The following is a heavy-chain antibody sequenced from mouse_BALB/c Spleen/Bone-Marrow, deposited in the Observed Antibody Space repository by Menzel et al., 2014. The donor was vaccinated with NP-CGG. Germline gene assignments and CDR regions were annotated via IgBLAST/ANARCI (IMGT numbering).Heavy chain of an antibody. J-gene: IGHJ3*01. CDR1: GFSFSNYG. CDR2: ISGDGRYT. D-gene: IGHD2-4*01. CDR3: ARHAYYDQTEVSFVC. V-gene: IGHV5-9-2*01. Sequence: EVQVVESGGGLVKSGGFLKLSCAASGFSFSNYGMSWLRQTPEKRLEWVATISGDGRYTFYSDSVKGRFTISRDNAKNNLYLQLSSLRSEDTALYYCARHAYYDQTEVSFVCWGQGTLVTVSA.